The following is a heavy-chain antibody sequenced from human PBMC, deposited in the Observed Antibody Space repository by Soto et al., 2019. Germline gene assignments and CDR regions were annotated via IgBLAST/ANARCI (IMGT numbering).Heavy chain of an antibody. CDR2: ISYDGSNK. CDR1: GFTFSSYA. Sequence: GGSLRLSCAASGFTFSSYAMHWVRQAPGKGLEWVAVISYDGSNKYYADSVKGRFTISRDNSKNTLYLQMNSLRAEDTAVYYCARAPTVHLSFDYWGQGTLVTVSS. D-gene: IGHD4-17*01. J-gene: IGHJ4*02. CDR3: ARAPTVHLSFDY. V-gene: IGHV3-30-3*01.